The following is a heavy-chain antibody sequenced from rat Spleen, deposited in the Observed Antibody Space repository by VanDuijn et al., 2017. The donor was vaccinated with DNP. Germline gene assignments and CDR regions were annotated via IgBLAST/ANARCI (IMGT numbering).Heavy chain of an antibody. CDR2: ISTSGGST. CDR1: GFTFSNYD. Sequence: EVQLVESGGGLVQPGRSLKLSCAASGFTFSNYDMAWVRQAPTKGLEWVASISTSGGSTYYRDSVKGRFTVSRDNAKSTLYLQMDSLRSEDTATYYCARQGWGPTYFDYWGQGVMVTVSS. CDR3: ARQGWGPTYFDY. V-gene: IGHV5-25*01. J-gene: IGHJ2*01. D-gene: IGHD1-12*02.